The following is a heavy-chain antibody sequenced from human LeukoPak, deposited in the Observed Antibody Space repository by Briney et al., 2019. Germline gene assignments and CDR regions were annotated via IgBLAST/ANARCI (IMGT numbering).Heavy chain of an antibody. CDR1: GGSLSDHD. D-gene: IGHD6-6*01. Sequence: SETLSLTCAVFGGSLSDHDWSWIRQPPGKGLEWIGEINHRGTTNYNPSLKSRVTISVDTSRNQFSLELTSVTAADTAVYYCARNSAYSSSSGVNSWGQGTLVTVSS. V-gene: IGHV4-34*01. J-gene: IGHJ4*02. CDR2: INHRGTT. CDR3: ARNSAYSSSSGVNS.